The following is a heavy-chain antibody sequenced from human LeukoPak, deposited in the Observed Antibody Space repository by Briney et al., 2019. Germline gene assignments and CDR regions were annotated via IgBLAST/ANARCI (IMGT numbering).Heavy chain of an antibody. CDR3: AVNWNVDH. CDR1: GFIFSAFG. V-gene: IGHV3-23*01. D-gene: IGHD1-1*01. CDR2: INSGGGVT. J-gene: IGHJ4*02. Sequence: GGSLRLSCAASGFIFSAFGMTWVRQPPGKGLEWVSAINSGGGVTYYADSVKGRFTISRDNSENTLFLQMDSLRAEDTAVYYCAVNWNVDHWGQGTLVTVSS.